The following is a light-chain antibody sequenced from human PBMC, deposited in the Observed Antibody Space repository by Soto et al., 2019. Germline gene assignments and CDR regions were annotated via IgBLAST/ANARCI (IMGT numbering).Light chain of an antibody. CDR3: QQYGSSPWT. V-gene: IGKV3-11*01. J-gene: IGKJ1*01. CDR2: DAS. CDR1: QSVSSY. Sequence: EIVLTQSPATLSLSPGERATLSCRASQSVSSYLAWHQQKPGQAPRLLIYDASNRATGIPARFSGSGSGTDITLTISSLEPEDFAVYYCQQYGSSPWTFGQGNKVDIK.